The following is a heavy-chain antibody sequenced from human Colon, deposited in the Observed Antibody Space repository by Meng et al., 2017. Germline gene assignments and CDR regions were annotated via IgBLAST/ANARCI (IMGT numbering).Heavy chain of an antibody. V-gene: IGHV1-69*05. J-gene: IGHJ4*02. D-gene: IGHD6-6*01. Sequence: QVQLMQSGAEVKTPGSSVRVSCKASGGSFDNYAISWVRQAPGQGLERVGGIIPGVGTTNYAQRFQGRVTITTDRSAGTVFMQLNSLRFEDTAVYYCARDRRNYYLDLWGQGTPVTSPQ. CDR2: IIPGVGTT. CDR1: GGSFDNYA. CDR3: ARDRRNYYLDL.